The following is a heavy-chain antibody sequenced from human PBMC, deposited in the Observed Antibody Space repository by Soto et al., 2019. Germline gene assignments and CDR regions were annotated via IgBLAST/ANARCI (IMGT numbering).Heavy chain of an antibody. D-gene: IGHD3-10*01. Sequence: PSETLSLTCTVSGGSISSSSYYWGWIRQPPGKGLEWIGSIYYSGSTYYNPSLKGRVTISVDTSKNQFSLKLSSVTAADTAVYYCARRGSGSYSDYWGQGTLVTVSS. V-gene: IGHV4-39*01. CDR2: IYYSGST. J-gene: IGHJ4*02. CDR1: GGSISSSSYY. CDR3: ARRGSGSYSDY.